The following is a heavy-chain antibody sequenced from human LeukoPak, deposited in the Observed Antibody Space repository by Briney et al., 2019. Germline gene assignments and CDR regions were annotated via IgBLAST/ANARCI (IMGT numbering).Heavy chain of an antibody. CDR1: GFTFSTYE. D-gene: IGHD5-24*01. CDR2: ISSSGNNI. J-gene: IGHJ6*02. CDR3: ARVGMTTMTVDV. Sequence: PGGSLRLSCVVSGFTFSTYEVICVRQAPGKGLEWVSYISSSGNNIYYADSVKGRFTISRDNAKKSLSLQMNSLRAEDTAVYYCARVGMTTMTVDVWGQGTTVTVSS. V-gene: IGHV3-48*03.